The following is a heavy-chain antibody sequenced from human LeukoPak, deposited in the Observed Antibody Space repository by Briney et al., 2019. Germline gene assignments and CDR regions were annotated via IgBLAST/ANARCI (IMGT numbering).Heavy chain of an antibody. CDR2: ISGSGGST. V-gene: IGHV3-23*01. CDR3: AKGGRRHYGDYVAF. CDR1: GFTFSSYA. J-gene: IGHJ4*02. Sequence: GGSLRLSCAASGFTFSSYAMSWVRQAPGKGLEWVSAISGSGGSTYYADSVKGRFTISRDNSENTLYLQMYSLRAEDTAVYHCAKGGRRHYGDYVAFWGQGTLVTVSS. D-gene: IGHD4-17*01.